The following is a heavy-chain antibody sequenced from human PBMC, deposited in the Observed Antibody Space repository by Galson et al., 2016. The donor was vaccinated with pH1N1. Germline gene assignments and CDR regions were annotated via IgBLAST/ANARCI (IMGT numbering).Heavy chain of an antibody. V-gene: IGHV4-59*12. D-gene: IGHD3-22*01. CDR3: ARNAWDGSGLNYFDS. Sequence: TLSLTCTVSSGSLSSYYWSWIRQPPGKGLEWIGFIYYIGSTGYNPSLKSRVSMSLDMSKKQFSLNLRSVTAADTAVYYCARNAWDGSGLNYFDSWGQGILVSVSS. CDR2: IYYIGST. CDR1: SGSLSSYY. J-gene: IGHJ5*01.